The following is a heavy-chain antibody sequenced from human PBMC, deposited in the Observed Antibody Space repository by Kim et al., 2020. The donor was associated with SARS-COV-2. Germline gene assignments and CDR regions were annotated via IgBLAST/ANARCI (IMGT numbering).Heavy chain of an antibody. D-gene: IGHD2-15*01. CDR3: AKGRYCSGGSCYPEFDY. CDR1: GFTFSAFG. V-gene: IGHV3-30*18. CDR2: ISDDGSDK. Sequence: GGSLRLSCAASGFTFSAFGMHWVRQAPGAGLEWVAVISDDGSDKHFADSVKGRFSISRDNSKNTLYLQMNSLRPEDTAVYFCAKGRYCSGGSCYPEFDYSGQGTLVTVSS. J-gene: IGHJ4*02.